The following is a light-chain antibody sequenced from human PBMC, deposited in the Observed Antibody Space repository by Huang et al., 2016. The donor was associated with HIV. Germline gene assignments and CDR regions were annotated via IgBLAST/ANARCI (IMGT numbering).Light chain of an antibody. CDR1: QGINNY. CDR3: QQLNTYPFT. CDR2: GAY. J-gene: IGKJ4*01. V-gene: IGKV1-9*01. Sequence: ILLTQSPPSLSASVGDRVTITCRASQGINNYLAWYHHKPGKASALLIYGAYTLQSGVPSRFSRSVSGIDFTLTISSLQPEDFATYYCQQLNTYPFTFGGGTKVEIK.